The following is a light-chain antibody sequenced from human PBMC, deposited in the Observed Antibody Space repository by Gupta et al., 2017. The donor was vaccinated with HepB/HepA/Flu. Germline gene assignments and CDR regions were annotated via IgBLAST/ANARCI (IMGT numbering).Light chain of an antibody. CDR3: QTWGTGIQV. V-gene: IGLV4-69*01. J-gene: IGLJ2*01. Sequence: QLVLTPSPSASASLGSSVTLTCTLSSGHSSDAIAWHQQQPEKGPRYMMKLNSDGSHSKGDGITDRFSGSSSGAERYLTISSLQAEDEADYYCQTWGTGIQVFGGGTKLTVL. CDR2: LNSDGSH. CDR1: SGHSSDA.